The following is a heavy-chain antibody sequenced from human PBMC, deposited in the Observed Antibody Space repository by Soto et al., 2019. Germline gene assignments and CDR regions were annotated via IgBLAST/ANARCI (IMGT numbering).Heavy chain of an antibody. CDR1: GFTFSSYG. D-gene: IGHD4-17*01. Sequence: QVQLVESGGGVVQPGRSLRLSCAASGFTFSSYGMHWVRQAPGKGLEWVAVISYDGSNKYYADSVKGRFTISRDNSKNRLYLQMNSLRAEDTAVYYCAKGSNDYGDYTLGGMDVWGQGTTVTVSS. CDR3: AKGSNDYGDYTLGGMDV. CDR2: ISYDGSNK. V-gene: IGHV3-30*18. J-gene: IGHJ6*02.